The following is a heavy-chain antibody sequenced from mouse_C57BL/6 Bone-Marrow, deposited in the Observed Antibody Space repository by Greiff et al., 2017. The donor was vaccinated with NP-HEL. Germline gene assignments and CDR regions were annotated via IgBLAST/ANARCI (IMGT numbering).Heavy chain of an antibody. Sequence: VQLVESGPGLVQPSQSLSITCTVSGFSLTSYGVHWVRQSPGKGLEWLGVIWSGGSTAYNAAFISSLGISKDNSKSQVFFKMNSLQADDTAIYYCASWSLGTGTYAKDYWGKGTSVTVSS. J-gene: IGHJ4*01. CDR3: ASWSLGTGTYAKDY. CDR1: GFSLTSYG. D-gene: IGHD4-1*01. CDR2: IWSGGST. V-gene: IGHV2-2*01.